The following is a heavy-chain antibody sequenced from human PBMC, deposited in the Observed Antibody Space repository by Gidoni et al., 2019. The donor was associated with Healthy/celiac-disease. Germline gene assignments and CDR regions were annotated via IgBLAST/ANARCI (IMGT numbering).Heavy chain of an antibody. J-gene: IGHJ2*01. V-gene: IGHV3-30-3*01. D-gene: IGHD5-12*01. CDR3: ARDEYSGYDMSRYFDL. Sequence: QVQLVESGGGVVQPGRSLRLSCAASGFTFSSYAMPLVRQAPGKGLEWVAVISYDGSNKYYADSVKGRFTISRDNSKNTLYLQMNSLRAEDTAVYYCARDEYSGYDMSRYFDLWGRGTLVTVSS. CDR1: GFTFSSYA. CDR2: ISYDGSNK.